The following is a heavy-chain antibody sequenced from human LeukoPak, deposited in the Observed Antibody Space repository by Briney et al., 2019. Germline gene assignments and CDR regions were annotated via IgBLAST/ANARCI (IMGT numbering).Heavy chain of an antibody. CDR1: GGSISSSNW. J-gene: IGHJ5*02. CDR2: IYHSGGT. CDR3: ARGDYYAGGGRNWFDP. D-gene: IGHD3-16*01. V-gene: IGHV4-4*02. Sequence: PSETLSLTCAVSGGSISSSNWWSWVRQPPGKGLEWIGEIYHSGGTNYNPSLKSRVTLSVDASKNQFSLGLTSVTAADTAVYYCARGDYYAGGGRNWFDPWGQGTLVTVSS.